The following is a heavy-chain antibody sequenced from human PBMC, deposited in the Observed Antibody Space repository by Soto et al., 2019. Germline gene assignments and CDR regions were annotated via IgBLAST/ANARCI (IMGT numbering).Heavy chain of an antibody. CDR2: ITGSGGST. Sequence: EVQLLESGGGLVQPGGSLRLSCAASGFTFSTYAMIWVRQAPGKGLEWVSVITGSGGSTYYADSVKGRFTISRATSKNTLFLQMNSLRAEDTAVYYCAKDRYGDYGGIDYWGQGTMVTVSS. V-gene: IGHV3-23*01. J-gene: IGHJ4*02. CDR3: AKDRYGDYGGIDY. D-gene: IGHD4-17*01. CDR1: GFTFSTYA.